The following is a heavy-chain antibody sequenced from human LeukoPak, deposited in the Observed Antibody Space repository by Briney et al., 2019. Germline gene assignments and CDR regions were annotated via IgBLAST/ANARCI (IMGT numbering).Heavy chain of an antibody. CDR3: TRVSYADGGYFDY. CDR1: GFIFSSYG. D-gene: IGHD3-16*01. J-gene: IGHJ4*02. CDR2: IWYDGSNK. V-gene: IGHV3-33*01. Sequence: GRSLRLSCAASGFIFSSYGMHWVRQAPGKGLEWVAVIWYDGSNKYYANSVKGRFTISRDNSKNTLYLQMNSLRAEDTAVYYCTRVSYADGGYFDYWGQGTLVTVSS.